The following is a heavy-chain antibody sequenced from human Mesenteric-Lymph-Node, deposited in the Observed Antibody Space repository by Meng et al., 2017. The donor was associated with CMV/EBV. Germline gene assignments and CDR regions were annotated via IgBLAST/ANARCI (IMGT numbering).Heavy chain of an antibody. J-gene: IGHJ6*02. D-gene: IGHD2-15*01. CDR3: ARDCSGGSCYSPRDYGMDV. Sequence: GESLKISCAASGFTFSNSDMNWVRQAPGKGLEWVSGVSWNGSRTHYADSVKGRFLISRDNSRNSLYLQMISLRAEDTAVYYCARDCSGGSCYSPRDYGMDVWGQGTTVTVSS. V-gene: IGHV3-19*01. CDR2: VSWNGSRT. CDR1: GFTFSNSD.